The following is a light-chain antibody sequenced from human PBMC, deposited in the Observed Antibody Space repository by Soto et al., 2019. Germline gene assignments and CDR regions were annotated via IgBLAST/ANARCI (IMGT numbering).Light chain of an antibody. CDR1: QSVGNN. Sequence: EIVLTQSPATLSLSLGERATLSCRASQSVGNNLAWYQQKPGQAPGLLIYEASTRATGIPARFSGSGSGTDFTLTISSLEPEDFAVYYCQQHANWPLTFGGGTKGDIK. CDR2: EAS. J-gene: IGKJ4*01. CDR3: QQHANWPLT. V-gene: IGKV3-11*01.